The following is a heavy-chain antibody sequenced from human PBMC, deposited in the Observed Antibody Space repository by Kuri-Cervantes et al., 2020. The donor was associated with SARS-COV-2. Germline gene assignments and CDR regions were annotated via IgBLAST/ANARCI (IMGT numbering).Heavy chain of an antibody. D-gene: IGHD3-22*01. CDR1: GGSISSSSYY. J-gene: IGHJ4*02. Sequence: SCTVSGGSISSSSYYWGWIRQPPGKGLEWIGSIYYSGSTYYNPSLKSRVTISVDTSENQFSLKLSSVTAADTAVYYCARVFPYYYDSSGYYFHYWGQGTLVTVSS. CDR2: IYYSGST. V-gene: IGHV4-39*07. CDR3: ARVFPYYYDSSGYYFHY.